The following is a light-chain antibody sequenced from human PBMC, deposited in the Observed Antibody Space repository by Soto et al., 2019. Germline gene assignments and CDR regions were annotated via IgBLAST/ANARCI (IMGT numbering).Light chain of an antibody. Sequence: SYELTQPPSVSVSPGQTASITCSGDKLGDKYACWYQQKPGHSPVLFIYQDNKRPSGIPERFSGSNSGNTATLTISGTQARDEADYYCQAWDSSTVVFAGGTKVTVL. J-gene: IGLJ2*01. CDR2: QDN. CDR1: KLGDKY. CDR3: QAWDSSTVV. V-gene: IGLV3-1*01.